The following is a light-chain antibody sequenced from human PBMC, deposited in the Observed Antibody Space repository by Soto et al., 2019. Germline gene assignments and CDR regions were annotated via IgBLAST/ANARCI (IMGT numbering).Light chain of an antibody. CDR2: DDN. Sequence: QSVLPKPPSVSAAPGQKVTISCSGSSSNIGGNSVSWYQQLPGTAPKLLIYDDNKRPSGIPDRFSGSKSGNPASLAITGLKAEDEADYYCQSYDSSLSAHYVLGAGNKVTVL. CDR1: SSNIGGNS. CDR3: QSYDSSLSAHYV. V-gene: IGLV1-51*01. J-gene: IGLJ1*01.